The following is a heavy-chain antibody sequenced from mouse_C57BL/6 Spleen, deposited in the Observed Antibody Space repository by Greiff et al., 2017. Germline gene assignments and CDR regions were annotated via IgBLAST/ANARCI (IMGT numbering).Heavy chain of an antibody. Sequence: QVQLQQPGAELVQPGASVKMSCKASGYSFPSYWITWVKQRPGQGLEWIGDIYPGCGSPHYNEKFKSKATLTVDTSSSTAYMQLSSLTSEDSAVYYCARLYDDYFDYWGQGTTLTVSS. D-gene: IGHD2-14*01. V-gene: IGHV1-55*01. CDR2: IYPGCGSP. CDR1: GYSFPSYW. CDR3: ARLYDDYFDY. J-gene: IGHJ2*01.